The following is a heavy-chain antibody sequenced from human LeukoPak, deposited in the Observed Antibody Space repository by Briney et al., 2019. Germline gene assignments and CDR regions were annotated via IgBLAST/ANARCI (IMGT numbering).Heavy chain of an antibody. D-gene: IGHD3-22*01. V-gene: IGHV4-34*01. CDR2: INHSGST. CDR3: ARGPNRHYYDSSGYPDY. J-gene: IGHJ4*02. Sequence: SETLSLTCAVYGGSFSGYYWSWIRQPPGKGLEWIGEINHSGSTNYNPSLKSRVTISVDTSKNQFSLKLSSVTAADTAVYYCARGPNRHYYDSSGYPDYWGQGTLVTVSS. CDR1: GGSFSGYY.